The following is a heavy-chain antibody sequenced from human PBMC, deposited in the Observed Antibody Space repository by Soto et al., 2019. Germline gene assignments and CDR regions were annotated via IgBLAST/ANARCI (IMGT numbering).Heavy chain of an antibody. V-gene: IGHV4-4*02. CDR1: GGSISSSNW. Sequence: QVQLQESGPGLVKPSGTLSLTCAVSGGSISSSNWWSWVRQPPGKGLEWIGEIYHSGSTNYNPSLKSRVTISVDKSKNQFSLKLSSVTAADTAVYYCARARGHIVVVPAAILPKPKRSVYYYGMDVWGQGTTVTVSS. CDR2: IYHSGST. CDR3: ARARGHIVVVPAAILPKPKRSVYYYGMDV. J-gene: IGHJ6*02. D-gene: IGHD2-2*02.